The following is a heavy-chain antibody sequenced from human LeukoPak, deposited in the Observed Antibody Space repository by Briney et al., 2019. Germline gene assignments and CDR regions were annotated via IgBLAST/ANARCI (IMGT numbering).Heavy chain of an antibody. V-gene: IGHV3-23*01. CDR2: IGGSGGNT. CDR3: AKTQYCTDCLAEFDY. D-gene: IGHD2-8*02. CDR1: GFTFSSYG. Sequence: PGGSLRLSCAASGFTFSSYGMSWVRQAPGKGLEWVSAIGGSGGNTYYADSVKGRFTISRDNSKSTLYLQMNSLRAEDTALYYCAKTQYCTDCLAEFDYWGQGTLVTVSS. J-gene: IGHJ4*02.